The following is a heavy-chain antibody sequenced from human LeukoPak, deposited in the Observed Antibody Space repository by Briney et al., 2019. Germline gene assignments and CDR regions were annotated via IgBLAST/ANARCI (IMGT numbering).Heavy chain of an antibody. J-gene: IGHJ2*01. CDR1: GGSISSSSYY. V-gene: IGHV4-39*01. D-gene: IGHD6-19*01. CDR2: IYYSGST. Sequence: PSETLSLTCTVSGGSISSSSYYWGWIRQPPGKGLEWIGTIYYSGSTYYNPSLKSRVTISVDTSKNQFSLKLSSVTAADTAVYYCASAGYTSGLWYFDLWGRGTLVSVSS. CDR3: ASAGYTSGLWYFDL.